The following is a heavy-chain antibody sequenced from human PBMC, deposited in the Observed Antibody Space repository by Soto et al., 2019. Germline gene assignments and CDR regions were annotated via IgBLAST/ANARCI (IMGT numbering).Heavy chain of an antibody. CDR1: GGTFSSYA. Sequence: SVEVSCKASGGTFSSYAISWVRQAPGQGLEWMGGIIPIFGTANYAQKFQGRVTITADESTSTAYMELSSLRSEDTAVYYCARGVAVAGKGHFDYWGQGTLVTVSS. CDR3: ARGVAVAGKGHFDY. J-gene: IGHJ4*02. V-gene: IGHV1-69*13. D-gene: IGHD6-19*01. CDR2: IIPIFGTA.